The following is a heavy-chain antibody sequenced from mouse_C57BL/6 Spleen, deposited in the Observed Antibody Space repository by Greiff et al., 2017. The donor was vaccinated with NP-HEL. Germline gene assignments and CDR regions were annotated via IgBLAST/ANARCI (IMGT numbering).Heavy chain of an antibody. D-gene: IGHD2-3*01. CDR2: IDPENGDT. Sequence: VQLQQSGAELVRPGASVKLSCTASGFNIKDDYMHWVKQRPEQGLEWIGWIDPENGDTEYASKFQGKATITADTSSNTAYLQLSSLTSEDTAVYYCTFYDGYRYYFDYWGQGTTLTVSS. CDR3: TFYDGYRYYFDY. J-gene: IGHJ2*01. CDR1: GFNIKDDY. V-gene: IGHV14-4*01.